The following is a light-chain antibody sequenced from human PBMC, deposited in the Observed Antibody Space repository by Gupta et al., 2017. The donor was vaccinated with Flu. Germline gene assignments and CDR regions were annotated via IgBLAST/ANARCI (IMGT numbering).Light chain of an antibody. V-gene: IGKV3-15*01. CDR2: GAS. CDR1: QSVSSY. CDR3: QQYNNWPWT. J-gene: IGKJ1*01. Sequence: EIVITQSPATLSVSPGERATLSCRASQSVSSYLAWYQQKPGQAPRLLIYGASTRASGVPARFSGSGSGTEFTLTISSLQSEDFAVYYCQQYNNWPWTFGQGTKVEIK.